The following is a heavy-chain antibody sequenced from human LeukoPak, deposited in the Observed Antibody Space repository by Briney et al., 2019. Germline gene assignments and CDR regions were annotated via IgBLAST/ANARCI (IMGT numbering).Heavy chain of an antibody. CDR3: ARVNPVYGDFDY. V-gene: IGHV3-53*01. J-gene: IGHJ4*02. D-gene: IGHD4-17*01. Sequence: GGSLRLSCALSGLAVSDNYLSWVRQAPGKGLERVSVIFPNGNTYSADFVQGRFSISRDKSTNTLFLDMSSLRTDDTAIYFCARVNPVYGDFDYWGQGTLVSVSS. CDR1: GLAVSDNY. CDR2: IFPNGNT.